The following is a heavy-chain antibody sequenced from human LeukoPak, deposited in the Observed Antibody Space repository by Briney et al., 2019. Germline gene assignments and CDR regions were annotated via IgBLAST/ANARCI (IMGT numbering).Heavy chain of an antibody. V-gene: IGHV1-2*02. CDR1: GYTFTSYG. D-gene: IGHD2-15*01. CDR2: INPNSGDT. Sequence: GASVKVSCKASGYTFTSYGISWVRQAPGQGLEWMGWINPNSGDTNYAQKFQGRVTMTRDTSISTAYMELSRLRSDDTAVYYCARDQVGAARFDSWGQGTLVTVSP. CDR3: ARDQVGAARFDS. J-gene: IGHJ4*02.